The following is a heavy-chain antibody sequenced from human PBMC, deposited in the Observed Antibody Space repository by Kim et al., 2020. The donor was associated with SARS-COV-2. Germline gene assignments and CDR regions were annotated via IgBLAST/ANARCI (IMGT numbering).Heavy chain of an antibody. CDR2: IASPGDT. D-gene: IGHD3-10*01. V-gene: IGHV3-13*01. CDR1: GFTLSEYD. Sequence: GGSLRLSCTASGFTLSEYDMHWVRQAPGKGLEWVSTIASPGDTIYQDSVKGRFTISRDFAKKSLYLQMNSLRAGDTAVYYCARQIRGVVSGMDVWGQGTT. CDR3: ARQIRGVVSGMDV. J-gene: IGHJ6*02.